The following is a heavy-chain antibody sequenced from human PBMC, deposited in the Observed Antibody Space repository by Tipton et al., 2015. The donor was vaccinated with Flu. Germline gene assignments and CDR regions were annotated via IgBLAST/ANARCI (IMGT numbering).Heavy chain of an antibody. D-gene: IGHD6-13*01. CDR3: ARHGIAAAFDP. V-gene: IGHV4-59*08. CDR1: GGSITNYY. CDR2: MYYSGST. Sequence: TLSLTCSVSGGSITNYYWSWIRQPPGKGLEWIGYMYYSGSTYYNPSLKSRVTISVDTSKNQFSLKLSSVTAADTAVYYCARHGIAAAFDPWGQGTLVTVSS. J-gene: IGHJ5*02.